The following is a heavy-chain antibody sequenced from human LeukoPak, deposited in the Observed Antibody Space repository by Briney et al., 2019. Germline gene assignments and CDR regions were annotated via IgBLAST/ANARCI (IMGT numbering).Heavy chain of an antibody. Sequence: GGSLRLSCAASGFTFSSYWMSRVRQAPGKGLEWVANIRPDGSEKYYVDSVKGRLTISRDNAKNSLYLQMNSLRAEDTAVYYCARGLHYDILSTLGWYFDLWGRGTLVTVSS. CDR3: ARGLHYDILSTLGWYFDL. D-gene: IGHD3-9*01. J-gene: IGHJ2*01. CDR1: GFTFSSYW. V-gene: IGHV3-7*01. CDR2: IRPDGSEK.